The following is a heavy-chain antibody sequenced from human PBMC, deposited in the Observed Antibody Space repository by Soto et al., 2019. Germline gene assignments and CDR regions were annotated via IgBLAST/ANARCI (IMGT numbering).Heavy chain of an antibody. V-gene: IGHV1-69*13. CDR2: IIPIFGTA. CDR3: ARDRKYYYDSSGYCLGY. Sequence: SVKVSCKASGGTFSSYAISWVRQAPGQGLEWMGGIIPIFGTANYAQKFQGRVTITADESTSTAYMELSSLRSEDTAVYYCARDRKYYYDSSGYCLGYWGQGTLVTVSS. CDR1: GGTFSSYA. J-gene: IGHJ4*02. D-gene: IGHD3-22*01.